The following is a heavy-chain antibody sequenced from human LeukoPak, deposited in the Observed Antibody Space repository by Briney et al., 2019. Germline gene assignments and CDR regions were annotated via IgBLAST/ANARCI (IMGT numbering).Heavy chain of an antibody. Sequence: GESLRISCKGSGYTFSSYWIGWVRQMPGKGLEWMGIIYPGVSDTRYSPSLQGQVTISVDTSIGTAYLQWSSLKASDTAIYYCARQNDFRLDYWGQGTPVTVSS. CDR2: IYPGVSDT. D-gene: IGHD3-3*01. J-gene: IGHJ4*02. V-gene: IGHV5-51*01. CDR3: ARQNDFRLDY. CDR1: GYTFSSYW.